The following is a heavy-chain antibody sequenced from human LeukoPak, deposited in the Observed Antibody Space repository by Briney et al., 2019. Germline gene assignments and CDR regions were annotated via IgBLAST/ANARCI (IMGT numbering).Heavy chain of an antibody. J-gene: IGHJ4*02. V-gene: IGHV1-69*13. CDR3: ASRDHYYGSGSYLGVDY. Sequence: SVKVSCKASGGTFSSYAISWVRQAPGQGLEWMGGIIPIFGTANYAQKFQGRVTITADESTSTAYMELSSLRSEDTAVYYCASRDHYYGSGSYLGVDYWSQGTLVTASS. CDR1: GGTFSSYA. CDR2: IIPIFGTA. D-gene: IGHD3-10*01.